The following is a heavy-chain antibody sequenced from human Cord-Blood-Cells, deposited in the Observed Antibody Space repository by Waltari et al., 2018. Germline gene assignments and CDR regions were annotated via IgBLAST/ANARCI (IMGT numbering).Heavy chain of an antibody. D-gene: IGHD4-17*01. CDR3: ARQGQSYGDYDY. J-gene: IGHJ4*02. CDR2: IYDSGST. V-gene: IGHV4-59*11. CDR1: GGSISSHY. Sequence: QVQLQESGPGLVKPSGTLSLTCPVSGGSISSHYWSWIRQPPGKGLEWLGYIYDSGSTSHNPSLEMRVTISLDTSQTQFSLKRSSVTAADTAVYYCARQGQSYGDYDYWGQATRVTVSS.